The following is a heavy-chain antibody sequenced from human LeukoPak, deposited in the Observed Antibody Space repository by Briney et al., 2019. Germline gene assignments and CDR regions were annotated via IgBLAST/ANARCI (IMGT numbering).Heavy chain of an antibody. V-gene: IGHV3-30*03. Sequence: QTGRSLRLSCAASGFSFDDYAMHWVRQAPGKGLEWVAVMSYEETYKNYAEAVKGRFTISRDDSKNTLFLQMSSLRPEDTAVYYCARDFGVIRRSWGQGTLVSVSS. CDR2: MSYEETYK. CDR1: GFSFDDYA. J-gene: IGHJ5*02. D-gene: IGHD3-3*01. CDR3: ARDFGVIRRS.